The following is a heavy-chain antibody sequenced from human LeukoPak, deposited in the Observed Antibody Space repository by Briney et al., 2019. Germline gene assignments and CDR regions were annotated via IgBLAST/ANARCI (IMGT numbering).Heavy chain of an antibody. J-gene: IGHJ4*02. CDR3: ARDLTGYYPPHFDY. D-gene: IGHD3-9*01. CDR1: GGSISSYY. Sequence: SETLSLTCTVSGGSISSYYWSWIRQPAGKGLEWIGRIYTSGSTKYNPSLKSRVTMSVDTSKNQFSLKLSSVTAADTAVYYCARDLTGYYPPHFDYWGQGTLVTVSS. V-gene: IGHV4-4*07. CDR2: IYTSGST.